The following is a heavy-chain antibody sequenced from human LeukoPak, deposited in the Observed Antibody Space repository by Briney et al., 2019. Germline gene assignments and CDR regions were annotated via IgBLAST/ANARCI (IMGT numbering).Heavy chain of an antibody. J-gene: IGHJ4*02. CDR1: GGTISSDA. CDR3: TRRVISSRSDYFDV. Sequence: GCSVTVSCKASGGTISSDAMTWGRQAPGQGLEWMGGIIPIFGPPDYALTFKGRVTITANKSTDTVYMELSSLKLEDTAIYYCTRRVISSRSDYFDVWGQGTLVTVSS. CDR2: IIPIFGPP. V-gene: IGHV1-69*06. D-gene: IGHD3-10*01.